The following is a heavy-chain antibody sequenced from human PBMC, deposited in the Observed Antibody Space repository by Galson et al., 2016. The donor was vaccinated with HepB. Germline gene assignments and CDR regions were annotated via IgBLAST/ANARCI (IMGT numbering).Heavy chain of an antibody. J-gene: IGHJ5*02. Sequence: SLRLSCAASGFTFSNHWMHWVRQVPGKGLVWVSRINSDETISNYADSVKGRFTISRDNAKNTLYLQMNSLRVEDTAVYYCGRDNSGVLTTADNWFDPWGQGTLVTVSS. CDR1: GFTFSNHW. D-gene: IGHD3-10*01. CDR3: GRDNSGVLTTADNWFDP. CDR2: INSDETIS. V-gene: IGHV3-74*01.